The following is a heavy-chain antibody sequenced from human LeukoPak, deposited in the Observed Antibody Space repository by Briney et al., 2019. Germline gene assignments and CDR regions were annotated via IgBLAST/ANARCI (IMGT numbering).Heavy chain of an antibody. CDR3: AREGGYSYGWYFDY. Sequence: GGSLRLSCAASGFTFSSYSMNWVRQAPGEGLEWVSSISSSSSYIYYAGSVKGGFTISRDNAKNSLYLQMNSLTAEDTALYYCAREGGYSYGWYFDYWGQGTLVTVSS. J-gene: IGHJ4*02. D-gene: IGHD5-18*01. V-gene: IGHV3-21*01. CDR1: GFTFSSYS. CDR2: ISSSSSYI.